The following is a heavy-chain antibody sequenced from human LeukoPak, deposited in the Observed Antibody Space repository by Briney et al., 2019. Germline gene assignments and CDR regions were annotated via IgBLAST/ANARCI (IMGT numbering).Heavy chain of an antibody. V-gene: IGHV4-59*01. CDR1: GGSISSYY. CDR3: ARAVFSYCSGGSWPYFDY. J-gene: IGHJ4*02. Sequence: PSETLSLTCSVSGGSISSYYWSWIRQSPGKGLEWIGYIYYSGSTNYNPSLKSRVTISVHTSKNQFSLKLSSVTAADTAVYYCARAVFSYCSGGSWPYFDYWGQGTLVTVSS. D-gene: IGHD2-15*01. CDR2: IYYSGST.